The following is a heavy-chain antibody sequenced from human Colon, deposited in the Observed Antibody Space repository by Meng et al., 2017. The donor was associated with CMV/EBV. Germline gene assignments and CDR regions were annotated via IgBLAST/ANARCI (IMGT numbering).Heavy chain of an antibody. D-gene: IGHD2-2*01. CDR1: GFTFGDYA. CDR3: TRGNTLPGARYYFDY. CDR2: VRSRSYGETT. Sequence: GESLKISCSASGFTFGDYAMSWLRQAPGKGLEWVGFVRSRSYGETTEYAASVKGRFSVSRDNSKNIAYLQMNSLKIEDTAVYYCTRGNTLPGARYYFDYWGQGALVTVSS. V-gene: IGHV3-49*03. J-gene: IGHJ4*02.